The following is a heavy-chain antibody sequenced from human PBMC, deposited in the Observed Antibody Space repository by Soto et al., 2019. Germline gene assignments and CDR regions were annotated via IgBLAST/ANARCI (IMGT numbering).Heavy chain of an antibody. V-gene: IGHV3-30*18. J-gene: IGHJ4*02. D-gene: IGHD6-19*01. CDR3: AKSHWSISSGDDY. Sequence: PGGSLRLSCAASGFTFSSYGMHWVRQAPGKGLEWVAVISYDGSNKYYADSVKGRFTISRDNSKNTLYLQMNSLRAEDTAVYYCAKSHWSISSGDDYWGQGTLVTVSS. CDR2: ISYDGSNK. CDR1: GFTFSSYG.